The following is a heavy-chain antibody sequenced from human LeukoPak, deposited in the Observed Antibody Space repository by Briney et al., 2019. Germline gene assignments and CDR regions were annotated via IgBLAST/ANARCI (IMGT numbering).Heavy chain of an antibody. V-gene: IGHV3-23*01. CDR1: GFTFSSYA. J-gene: IGHJ4*02. Sequence: GGSLGLSCAASGFTFSSYAMSWVRQAPGKGLEWVSAISGSGGSTYYADSVKGRFTISRDNSKNTLYLQMNSLTAADTAVYYCARQVATGWFGEVFDYWGQGTLVTVSS. CDR2: ISGSGGST. D-gene: IGHD3-10*01. CDR3: ARQVATGWFGEVFDY.